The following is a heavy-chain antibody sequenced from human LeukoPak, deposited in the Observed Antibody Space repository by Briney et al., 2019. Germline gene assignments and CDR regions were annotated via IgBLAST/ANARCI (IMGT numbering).Heavy chain of an antibody. D-gene: IGHD3-10*01. CDR2: INPNSCCT. J-gene: IGHJ3*02. V-gene: IGHV1-2*02. Sequence: ASVEVSCKASGYTFAYYDINWVRQAPGQGFEWMGLINPNSCCTRYEQKLQGRVIMTRDTSISTAYMELSRLRFDDTAMYYCARGGKLMISLVRGVLASRDGLDIWGRGTMVTVSS. CDR3: ARGGKLMISLVRGVLASRDGLDI. CDR1: GYTFAYYD.